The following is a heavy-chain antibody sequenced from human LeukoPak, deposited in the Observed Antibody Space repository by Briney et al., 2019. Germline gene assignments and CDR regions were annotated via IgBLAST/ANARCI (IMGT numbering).Heavy chain of an antibody. D-gene: IGHD3-22*01. CDR1: GFTFSSYA. V-gene: IGHV3-30-3*01. CDR3: ARDLYDSSFWPMGVDFRFDY. CDR2: ISYDGSNK. J-gene: IGHJ4*02. Sequence: PGGSLRLSCAASGFTFSSYAMHWVRQAPGKGLEWVAVISYDGSNKYYADSVKGRFTISRDNSKNTLYLQMNSLRAEDTTVYYCARDLYDSSFWPMGVDFRFDYWGQGTLVTVSS.